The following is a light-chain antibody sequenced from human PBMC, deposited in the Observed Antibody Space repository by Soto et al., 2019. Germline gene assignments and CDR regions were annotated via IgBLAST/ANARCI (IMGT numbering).Light chain of an antibody. CDR1: QSITRW. Sequence: DIQMTQSPSTLSASLGDRVTITCRASQSITRWLSWYQQRPGEAPKLLIYWASTRESGVPDRFSGSGSGTDFTLTISSLQAEDVAVYYCQQYYSTPFTFGPGTKVDI. J-gene: IGKJ3*01. CDR3: QQYYSTPFT. V-gene: IGKV1-5*03. CDR2: WAS.